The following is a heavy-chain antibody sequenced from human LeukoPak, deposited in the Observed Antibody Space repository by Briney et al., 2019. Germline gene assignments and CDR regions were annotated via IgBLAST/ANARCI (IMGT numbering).Heavy chain of an antibody. CDR3: ARGRRGYSYIYYFDY. V-gene: IGHV4-34*04. D-gene: IGHD5-18*01. Sequence: SETLSLTCAVYGGSFSGYYWSWVSQPPGKGLELNGEINRRGSTYDNPSLKNPATIPVNTSKNQFSLKLSSVTAADTAVYYCARGRRGYSYIYYFDYWGQGTLVTVSS. CDR1: GGSFSGYY. CDR2: INRRGST. J-gene: IGHJ4*02.